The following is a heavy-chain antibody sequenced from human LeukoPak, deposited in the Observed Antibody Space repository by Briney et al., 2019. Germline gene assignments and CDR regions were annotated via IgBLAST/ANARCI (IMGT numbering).Heavy chain of an antibody. V-gene: IGHV3-30*02. D-gene: IGHD3-9*01. CDR3: AKDHFHGLDY. J-gene: IGHJ4*02. CDR1: GFTFSSYG. Sequence: GGALRLSCAASGFTFSSYGMHWLRQAPGKGLEWVAFIRYDGSNKYYADSVKGRFTISRDNSKNTLYLQMNSLRAEDTAVCYCAKDHFHGLDYWGQGTLVTVSS. CDR2: IRYDGSNK.